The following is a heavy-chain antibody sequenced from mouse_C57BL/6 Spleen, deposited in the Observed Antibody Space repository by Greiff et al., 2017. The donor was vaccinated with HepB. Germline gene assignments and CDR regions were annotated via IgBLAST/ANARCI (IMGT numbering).Heavy chain of an antibody. CDR3: TRSGYGSSYAWFAY. D-gene: IGHD1-1*01. V-gene: IGHV1-15*01. CDR2: IDPETGGT. Sequence: VQLQQSGAELVRPGASVTLSCKASGYTFTDYEMHWVKQTPVHGLDWIGAIDPETGGTAYNQKFKGKAILTADKSSSTAYMELRSLTSEDSAVYYCTRSGYGSSYAWFAYWGQGTLVTVAA. J-gene: IGHJ3*01. CDR1: GYTFTDYE.